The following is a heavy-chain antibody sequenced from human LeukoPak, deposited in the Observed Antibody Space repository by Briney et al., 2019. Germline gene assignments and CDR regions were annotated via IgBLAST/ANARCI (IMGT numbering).Heavy chain of an antibody. CDR1: GFTFSSND. D-gene: IGHD3-10*01. CDR3: ARDLYGSGSYNWFDP. Sequence: GGSLRLSCAASGFTFSSNDMHWVRQAPGKGLEWVSYISSSSSYTNYADSVKGRFTISRDNAKNSLYLQMNSLRAEDTAVYYCARDLYGSGSYNWFDPWGQGTLVTVSS. V-gene: IGHV3-21*05. CDR2: ISSSSSYT. J-gene: IGHJ5*02.